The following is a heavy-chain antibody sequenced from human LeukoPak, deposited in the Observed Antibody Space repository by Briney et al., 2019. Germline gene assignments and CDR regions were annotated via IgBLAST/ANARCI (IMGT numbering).Heavy chain of an antibody. Sequence: PGGSLRLSCAASGFTFSSYAMSWVRQAPGKGLEWVSAISGSGGSTYYADSVKGRFTISRDNSKNTLYLQMNSLRAEDTAVYYCAKEPRYYYDRSGYRGQDYGMDVWGQGTTVTVSS. D-gene: IGHD3-22*01. CDR1: GFTFSSYA. CDR3: AKEPRYYYDRSGYRGQDYGMDV. V-gene: IGHV3-23*01. J-gene: IGHJ6*02. CDR2: ISGSGGST.